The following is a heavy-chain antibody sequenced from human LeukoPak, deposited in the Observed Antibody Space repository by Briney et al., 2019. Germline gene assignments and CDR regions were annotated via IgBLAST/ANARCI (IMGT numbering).Heavy chain of an antibody. CDR2: INPSGGST. V-gene: IGHV1-46*01. J-gene: IGHJ6*04. CDR3: ARDAGGPSYYYGMDV. CDR1: GYTFTSYY. D-gene: IGHD2-15*01. Sequence: GASVKVSCKASGYTFTSYYMHWVRQAPGQGLEWMGIINPSGGSTNYAQKFQGRVTMTRDTSTSTVYMELSSLRSEDTAVYYCARDAGGPSYYYGMDVWGKGTTVTVSS.